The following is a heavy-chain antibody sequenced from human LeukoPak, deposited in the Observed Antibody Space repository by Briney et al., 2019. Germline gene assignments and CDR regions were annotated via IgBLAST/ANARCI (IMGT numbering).Heavy chain of an antibody. V-gene: IGHV2-5*02. D-gene: IGHD4-17*01. Sequence: SGPTLVKPTQTLTLTCTFSGFSLSTSGVGVGRIRQPPGRAPEWLALIYWDDDKRYSPSLKSRLTITKDTSKNQVVLTMTNMDPVDTATYYCAQLVAERMTTARGYFQHWGQGTLVTVSS. CDR2: IYWDDDK. J-gene: IGHJ1*01. CDR1: GFSLSTSGVG. CDR3: AQLVAERMTTARGYFQH.